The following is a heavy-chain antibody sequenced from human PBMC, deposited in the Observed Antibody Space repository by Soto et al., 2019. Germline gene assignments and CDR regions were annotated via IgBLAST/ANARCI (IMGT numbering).Heavy chain of an antibody. CDR1: GYTFTTYG. V-gene: IGHV1-8*01. D-gene: IGHD3-16*01. CDR2: MNPNSGNT. J-gene: IGHJ3*02. Sequence: VKVSCKTSGYTFTTYGISWVRQATGQGLEWMGWMNPNSGNTGYAQKFQGRVTMTRNTSISTAYMELSSLRSEDTAVYYCARDYGYTAFDIWGQGTMVTVS. CDR3: ARDYGYTAFDI.